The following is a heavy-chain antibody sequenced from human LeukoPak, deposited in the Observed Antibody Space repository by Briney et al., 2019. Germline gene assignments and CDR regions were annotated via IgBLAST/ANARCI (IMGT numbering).Heavy chain of an antibody. CDR2: INSDGRST. J-gene: IGHJ4*02. CDR1: GASISGYYW. V-gene: IGHV3-74*01. D-gene: IGHD2-8*02. Sequence: ETLSLTCTVSGASISGYYWMHWVRQAPGKGLVWVSRINSDGRSTSSADSVKGRFTISRDNAKNTLYLQMNSLRTEDTAVYYCARGQLYCTGGICYFDYWGQGTLVTVSS. CDR3: ARGQLYCTGGICYFDY.